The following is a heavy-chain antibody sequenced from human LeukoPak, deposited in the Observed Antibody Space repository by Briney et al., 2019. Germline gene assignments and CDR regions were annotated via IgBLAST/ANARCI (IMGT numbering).Heavy chain of an antibody. Sequence: PGGSLRLSCAVSGFTVSNYYMSWVRQAPGKGLEWVANIKEDGTETYYVDSVKGRFTISRDNAKNSLYLQMNSLRVEDTAVYYCAKEGRSLQTYWGQGTLVTVSS. CDR1: GFTVSNYY. V-gene: IGHV3-7*03. J-gene: IGHJ4*02. CDR3: AKEGRSLQTY. D-gene: IGHD5-24*01. CDR2: IKEDGTET.